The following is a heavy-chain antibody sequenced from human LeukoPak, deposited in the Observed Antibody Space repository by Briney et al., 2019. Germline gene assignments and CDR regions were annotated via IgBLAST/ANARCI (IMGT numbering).Heavy chain of an antibody. J-gene: IGHJ5*02. CDR2: INPNSDGT. V-gene: IGHV1-2*02. CDR3: ERDRRIIAAAPNQGHWFDP. CDR1: GYTFTGYY. Sequence: ASVTVSCTSSGYTFTGYYMHCVRQATRQQPEWIGWINPNSDGTEYAQKYQASVTITRNTAISSAYMELSRLRSDDTAVYSGERDRRIIAAAPNQGHWFDPWGQGTLVTVSS. D-gene: IGHD6-6*01.